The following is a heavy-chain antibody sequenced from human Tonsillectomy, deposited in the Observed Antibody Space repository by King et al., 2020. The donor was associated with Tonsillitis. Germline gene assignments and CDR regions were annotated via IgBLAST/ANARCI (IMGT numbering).Heavy chain of an antibody. Sequence: VQLVESGGGLVQPGGSLKLSCAASGFTFNGSAVHWVRQAFGKGLEWVGRIRSKRNNYATGYAASVKGRFIISRDDSKNTAYLQLNSLKTEDTAVYYCTTYCSSASCSELFDYWGQGTLVTVSS. V-gene: IGHV3-73*02. CDR3: TTYCSSASCSELFDY. CDR2: IRSKRNNYAT. CDR1: GFTFNGSA. D-gene: IGHD2-2*01. J-gene: IGHJ4*02.